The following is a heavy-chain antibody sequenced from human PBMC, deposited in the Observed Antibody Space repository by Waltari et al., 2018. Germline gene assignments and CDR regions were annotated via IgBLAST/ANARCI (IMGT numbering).Heavy chain of an antibody. CDR2: INHSGST. V-gene: IGHV4-34*01. CDR3: ARGGWIQRLFDY. CDR1: GGSFSGYS. Sequence: QVQLQQWGAGLLKPSETLSLTCAVYGGSFSGYSWSWIRQPPGKGLEWIGEINHSGSTNYNPSLKSRVTISVDTSKNQFSLKLSSVTAADTAVYYCARGGWIQRLFDYWGQGTLVTVSS. J-gene: IGHJ4*02. D-gene: IGHD5-18*01.